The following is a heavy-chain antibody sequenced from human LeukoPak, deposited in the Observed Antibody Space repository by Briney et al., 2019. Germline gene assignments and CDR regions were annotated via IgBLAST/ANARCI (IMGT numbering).Heavy chain of an antibody. J-gene: IGHJ6*02. CDR1: GGTFSSYA. D-gene: IGHD3-9*01. V-gene: IGHV1-69*01. CDR3: ADHRGRYDILTGYYYYGMDV. Sequence: GSSVKVSCKASGGTFSSYAISWVRQAPGQGLEWMGGIIPIFGTANYAQKFQGRVTITADESTSTAYMELSSLRSEDTAVYYCADHRGRYDILTGYYYYGMDVWGQGTTVTVSS. CDR2: IIPIFGTA.